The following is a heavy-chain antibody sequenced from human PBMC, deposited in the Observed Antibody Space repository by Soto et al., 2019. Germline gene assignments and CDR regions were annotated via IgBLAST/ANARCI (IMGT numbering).Heavy chain of an antibody. V-gene: IGHV1-2*02. J-gene: IGHJ4*02. Sequence: ASVKVSCKASGYMFTGFYLHWVRQAPGQGLEWMGWINPNNGVTTYAKNFQGRVTMTRDSSISTAYMELRSLRSDDTAVYFCAAAEIPVAGRPPDFWGQGTVVTVSS. D-gene: IGHD6-19*01. CDR1: GYMFTGFY. CDR2: INPNNGVT. CDR3: AAAEIPVAGRPPDF.